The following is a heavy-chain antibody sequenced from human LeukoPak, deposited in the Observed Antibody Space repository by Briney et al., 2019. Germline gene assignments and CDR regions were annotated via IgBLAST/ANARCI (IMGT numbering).Heavy chain of an antibody. V-gene: IGHV5-51*01. Sequence: GESLKISCKGSGYSFASYWSGWVRQMPGKGLEWMGIIYPRDSDTRYSPSFQGQVTISADKSISTAYLQWSSLKASDTAMYYCARQDGSYIYYFDYWGQGTLVTVSS. CDR2: IYPRDSDT. CDR3: ARQDGSYIYYFDY. CDR1: GYSFASYW. J-gene: IGHJ4*02. D-gene: IGHD5-24*01.